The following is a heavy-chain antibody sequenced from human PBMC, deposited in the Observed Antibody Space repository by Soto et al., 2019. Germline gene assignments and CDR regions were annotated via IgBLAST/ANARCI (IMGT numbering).Heavy chain of an antibody. CDR3: ASHSSQDKFDVAGIDV. J-gene: IGHJ6*02. CDR1: GYTFRSYD. V-gene: IGHV1-8*01. D-gene: IGHD6-13*01. CDR2: MDRNSGNT. Sequence: ASVQVSCKASGYTFRSYDINWVRQAPGQGPEWMGWMDRNSGNTGYAQKFQGKVTMTRNISINTAYMELSSLRSEDTAVYFCASHSSQDKFDVAGIDVWGQGTMVTVSS.